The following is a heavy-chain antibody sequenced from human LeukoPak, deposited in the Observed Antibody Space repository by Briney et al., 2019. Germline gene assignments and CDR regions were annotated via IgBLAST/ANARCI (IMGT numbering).Heavy chain of an antibody. Sequence: PGGSLRLSCAASGFIFNTYSMNWVRKTPGKGLEWVSSISHSGSNTYYADSVTGRFTISRDNSKNTVYLQLNSLRAEDTAIYYCANSYSSSSAFYFDYWGQGTLVTVSS. CDR2: ISHSGSNT. CDR3: ANSYSSSSAFYFDY. J-gene: IGHJ4*02. CDR1: GFIFNTYS. V-gene: IGHV3-23*01. D-gene: IGHD6-6*01.